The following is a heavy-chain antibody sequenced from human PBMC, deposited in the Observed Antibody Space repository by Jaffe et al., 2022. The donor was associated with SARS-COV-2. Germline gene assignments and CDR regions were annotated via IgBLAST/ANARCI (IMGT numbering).Heavy chain of an antibody. CDR1: GYTFTSYG. CDR2: ISVYNGNT. V-gene: IGHV1-18*01. D-gene: IGHD3-22*01. CDR3: ARSSWVRDSNPYYLSPNFAY. J-gene: IGHJ4*02. Sequence: QVQLVQSGAEVKKPGASVKVSCKASGYTFTSYGISWVRQAPGQGLEWMGWISVYNGNTNYAQKFQGRVTMTTDTSTNTAYMELRSLRSDDTAVYYCARSSWVRDSNPYYLSPNFAYWGQGTLVTVSS.